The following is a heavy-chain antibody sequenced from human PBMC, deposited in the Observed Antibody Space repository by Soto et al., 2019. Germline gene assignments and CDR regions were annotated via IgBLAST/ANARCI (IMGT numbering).Heavy chain of an antibody. D-gene: IGHD3-16*01. CDR1: GFTFSTFA. CDR2: ISGSGGST. Sequence: GGSLRLSCAASGFTFSTFAMSWVRQAPGKGLEWVSAISGSGGSTYYADSVKGRFTISRDNSKNTLYLQMNSLRAEDTAVYYCAKRKGEYGPRNLYYFDYWGQGTLVTVSS. V-gene: IGHV3-23*01. CDR3: AKRKGEYGPRNLYYFDY. J-gene: IGHJ4*02.